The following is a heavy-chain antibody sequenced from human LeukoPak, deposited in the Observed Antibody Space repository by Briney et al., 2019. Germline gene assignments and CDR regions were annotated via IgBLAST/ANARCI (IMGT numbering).Heavy chain of an antibody. CDR2: ISSSSSYI. CDR3: ARDSQTSGYIYGYDFFL. J-gene: IGHJ4*02. Sequence: PGGSLRLSCAASGFTFSSYSMHWVRQAPGKGLEWVSSISSSSSYIYYADSVKGRFTISRDNAKNSLYLQMNSLRAEDTAVYYCARDSQTSGYIYGYDFFLWGQGTLVTVSS. CDR1: GFTFSSYS. D-gene: IGHD5-18*01. V-gene: IGHV3-21*01.